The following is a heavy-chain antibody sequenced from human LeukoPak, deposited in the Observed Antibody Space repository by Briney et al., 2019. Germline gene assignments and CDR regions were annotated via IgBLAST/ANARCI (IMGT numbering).Heavy chain of an antibody. Sequence: GGSLRLSCAASGFTFSSYAMSWVRQAPGKGLEWVSAISGSGGSTYYAASVKGRFTISRDNSKNTLYLQMNSLRAEDTAVYYCAKDNGPDYGGNRWFDPWGQGTLVTVSS. CDR3: AKDNGPDYGGNRWFDP. D-gene: IGHD4-23*01. J-gene: IGHJ5*02. CDR2: ISGSGGST. V-gene: IGHV3-23*01. CDR1: GFTFSSYA.